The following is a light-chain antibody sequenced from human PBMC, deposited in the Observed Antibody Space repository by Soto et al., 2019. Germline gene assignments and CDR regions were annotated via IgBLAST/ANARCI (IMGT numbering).Light chain of an antibody. J-gene: IGKJ5*01. CDR2: AAS. CDR1: QDISSH. CDR3: QHFRSFPST. V-gene: IGKV1-9*01. Sequence: QLTQSPSSLCASVGDRVTMPCPSTQDISSHLAWYQQKPGKAPKLLIYAASTLQNGVPSRFSGSGSGTDFTLTISSLQPEDFATYYCQHFRSFPSTFGQGTRLEIK.